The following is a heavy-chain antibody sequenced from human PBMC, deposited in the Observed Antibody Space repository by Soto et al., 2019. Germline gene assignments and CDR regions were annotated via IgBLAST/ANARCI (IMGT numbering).Heavy chain of an antibody. J-gene: IGHJ4*02. V-gene: IGHV3-33*01. CDR2: IWSDGNNR. D-gene: IGHD1-1*01. Sequence: QVQLVESGGGVVQPGRCLRFSCAASGVMFNNHGMHWVRQAPGKGLEWVAVIWSDGNNRYYADSVKGRFTISRDNSKNTLYLQMNSLRAEDTAVYYCVRGDNWNDEASDYWGQGTLVTVSS. CDR3: VRGDNWNDEASDY. CDR1: GVMFNNHG.